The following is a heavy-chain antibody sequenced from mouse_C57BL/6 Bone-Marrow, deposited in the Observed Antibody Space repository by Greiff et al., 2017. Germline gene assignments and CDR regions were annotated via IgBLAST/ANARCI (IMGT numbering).Heavy chain of an antibody. J-gene: IGHJ4*01. CDR1: GYAFSSYW. V-gene: IGHV1-80*01. D-gene: IGHD2-4*01. Sequence: VKLQESGAELVKPGASVKISCKASGYAFSSYWMNWVKQRPGKGLEWIGQIYPGDGDTNYNGKFKGKATLTADKSSSTAYMQLSSLTSEDSAVYFCARERRYYDYSYAMDYWGQGTSVTVAS. CDR2: IYPGDGDT. CDR3: ARERRYYDYSYAMDY.